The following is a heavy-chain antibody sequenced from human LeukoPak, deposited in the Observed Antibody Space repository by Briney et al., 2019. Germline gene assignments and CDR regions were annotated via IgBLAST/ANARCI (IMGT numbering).Heavy chain of an antibody. J-gene: IGHJ4*02. V-gene: IGHV4-4*02. CDR3: ARVQPMFISRPHFDS. CDR2: IYHSGRT. Sequence: SKTLSLTCTVPGGSISSSNWWSWARQPPGKGLEWIGAIYHSGRTNYNPSLKSRLTILVEKSKNQFSLKLNSVTAADTAVYYCARVQPMFISRPHFDSWGQGTLVTVSS. CDR1: GGSISSSNW. D-gene: IGHD6-13*01.